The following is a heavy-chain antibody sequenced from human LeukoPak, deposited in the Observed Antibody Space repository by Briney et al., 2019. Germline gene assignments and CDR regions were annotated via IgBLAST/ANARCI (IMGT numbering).Heavy chain of an antibody. CDR3: ARSVQQLAYYFDY. V-gene: IGHV3-30-3*01. J-gene: IGHJ4*02. CDR2: ISYDGSNK. Sequence: PGRSLRLSCAASGFTSSSYAMHWVRQAPGKGLEWVAVISYDGSNKYYADSVKGRFTISRDNSKNTLYLQMNSLRAEDTAVYYCARSVQQLAYYFDYWGQGTLVTVSS. D-gene: IGHD6-13*01. CDR1: GFTSSSYA.